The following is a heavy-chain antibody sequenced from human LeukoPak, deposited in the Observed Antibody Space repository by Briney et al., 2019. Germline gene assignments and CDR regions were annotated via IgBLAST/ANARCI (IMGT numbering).Heavy chain of an antibody. D-gene: IGHD3-22*01. CDR1: GSTLSIYA. Sequence: GRSLRPSRAASGSTLSIYAMRWVRQAAGKGLEWVSGISGSGGNTYYAESVKVRFTISRDNSKNTLYLQMNSLRAEDTAVYYCAKDIFPTTEYYYDTSGPVDYWGQGTLVTVSS. J-gene: IGHJ4*02. CDR2: ISGSGGNT. CDR3: AKDIFPTTEYYYDTSGPVDY. V-gene: IGHV3-23*01.